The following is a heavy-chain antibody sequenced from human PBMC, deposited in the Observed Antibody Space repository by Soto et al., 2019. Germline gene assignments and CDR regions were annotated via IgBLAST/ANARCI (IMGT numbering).Heavy chain of an antibody. Sequence: SVKVSCKASGGTFSSYAISWVRQAPGQGLEWMGGIIPIFGTANYAQKFQGGVTITADKSTSTAYMELSSPRSEDTAVYYCARGAGPDIVAYDEGYYFDYWGQGTLVTVSS. V-gene: IGHV1-69*06. CDR2: IIPIFGTA. CDR1: GGTFSSYA. J-gene: IGHJ4*02. D-gene: IGHD5-12*01. CDR3: ARGAGPDIVAYDEGYYFDY.